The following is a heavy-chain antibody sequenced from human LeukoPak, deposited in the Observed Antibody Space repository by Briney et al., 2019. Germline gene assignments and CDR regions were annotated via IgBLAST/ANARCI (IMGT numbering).Heavy chain of an antibody. CDR1: GGSISSSSYY. CDR3: ARNLWFGESSDAFDM. J-gene: IGHJ3*02. D-gene: IGHD3-10*01. CDR2: IYYSGST. V-gene: IGHV4-39*01. Sequence: SETLSLTCTVSGGSISSSSYYWGWIRQPPGKGLEWIGSIYYSGSTYYNPSLKSRVTISVDTSKNQFSLKLSSVTAADTAVYYCARNLWFGESSDAFDMWGQGTMVTVSS.